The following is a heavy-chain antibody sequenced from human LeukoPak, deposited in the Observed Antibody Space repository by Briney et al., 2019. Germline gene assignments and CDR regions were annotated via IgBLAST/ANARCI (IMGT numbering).Heavy chain of an antibody. V-gene: IGHV2-5*02. D-gene: IGHD4-11*01. J-gene: IGHJ4*02. CDR3: AHSVALDYRSFDY. CDR1: GFSISTHGVG. Sequence: SGPTLVNPPQTLTLTCTFSGFSISTHGVGVGWIRQPPGKALEWLALIYWDGDSRYSPSLRSRLTITKDASKDQVVLTVTDVDPVDTATYFCAHSVALDYRSFDYWGQGTLVTVSS. CDR2: IYWDGDS.